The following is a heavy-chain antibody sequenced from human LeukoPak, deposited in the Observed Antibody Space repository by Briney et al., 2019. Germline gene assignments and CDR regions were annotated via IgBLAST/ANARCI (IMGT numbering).Heavy chain of an antibody. D-gene: IGHD3-10*01. CDR2: INHSGST. V-gene: IGHV4-34*01. Sequence: SETLSLTCAVYGGSFSGYYWSWIRQPPGKGLEWIGEINHSGSTNYNPSLKSRVTISVDTPKNQFSLKLSSVTAADTAVYYCARGGGLLWFGELLTTNNWIDPWGQGTLVTVSS. J-gene: IGHJ5*02. CDR1: GGSFSGYY. CDR3: ARGGGLLWFGELLTTNNWIDP.